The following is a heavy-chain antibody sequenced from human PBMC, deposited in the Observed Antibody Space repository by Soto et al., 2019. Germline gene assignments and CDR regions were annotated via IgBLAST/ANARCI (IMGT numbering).Heavy chain of an antibody. V-gene: IGHV2-5*02. D-gene: IGHD6-13*01. CDR2: IYWDDDQ. CDR1: GFSLSTTGVG. CDR3: AHRGTWSLGGNWFDP. Sequence: SGPTLVNPTQTLTLTCTFSGFSLSTTGVGVGWIRQPPGKALEWLALIYWDDDQRYSPSLKSRLTITKDTSKSQVVLSMTNMDPVDTATYYCAHRGTWSLGGNWFDPWGQGTLVTVSS. J-gene: IGHJ5*02.